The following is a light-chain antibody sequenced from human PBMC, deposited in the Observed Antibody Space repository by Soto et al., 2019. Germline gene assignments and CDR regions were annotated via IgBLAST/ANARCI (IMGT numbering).Light chain of an antibody. CDR2: AAS. CDR1: QSIGNW. V-gene: IGKV1-5*01. Sequence: DIQMTQSPSSLSASVGDRVTITCRASQSIGNWLAWYQQRPGKAPKLLIYAASTLESGVPSRFSGSGSGTEFTLTISSLQPDDFATYYCQHCNTSWTFGQGTKVDIK. J-gene: IGKJ1*01. CDR3: QHCNTSWT.